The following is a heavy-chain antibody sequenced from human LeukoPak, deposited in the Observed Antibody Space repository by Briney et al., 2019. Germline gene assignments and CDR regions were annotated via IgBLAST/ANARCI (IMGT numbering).Heavy chain of an antibody. J-gene: IGHJ4*02. CDR3: ARDPTPARPNSGYYFDY. V-gene: IGHV3-30-3*01. CDR2: ISYDGSNK. D-gene: IGHD6-6*01. CDR1: GFTFSSYA. Sequence: PGGSLRLSCAASGFTFSSYAMHWVRQAPGKGLEWVAVISYDGSNKYYADSVKGRFTISRDNSKNTLYLQMNSLRAEDTAVYYCARDPTPARPNSGYYFDYWGQGTLVTVSS.